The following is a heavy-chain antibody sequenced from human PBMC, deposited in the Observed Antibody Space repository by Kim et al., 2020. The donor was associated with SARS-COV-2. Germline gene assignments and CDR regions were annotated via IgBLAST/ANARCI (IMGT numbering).Heavy chain of an antibody. CDR3: ARHSTSPQAPQYDFDY. D-gene: IGHD6-6*01. Sequence: SETLSLTCTVSGGSISSYYWSWIRQPPGKGLEWIGYIYYSGSTNYNPSLKSRVTISVDTSKNQFSLKLISVTAADTAVYYCARHSTSPQAPQYDFDYWGQGTLVTVSS. CDR2: IYYSGST. CDR1: GGSISSYY. J-gene: IGHJ4*02. V-gene: IGHV4-59*08.